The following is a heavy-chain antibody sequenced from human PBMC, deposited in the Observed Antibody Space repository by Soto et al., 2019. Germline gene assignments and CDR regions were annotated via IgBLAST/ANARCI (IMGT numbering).Heavy chain of an antibody. CDR3: ARDRDYSHLTYYYYGMDV. CDR1: GGTFSSYA. D-gene: IGHD4-4*01. Sequence: ASVKVSCKASGGTFSSYAISWVRQAPGQGLEWMGGIIPIFGTANYAQKFQGRVTITADESTSTAYMELSSLRSEDTAVYYCARDRDYSHLTYYYYGMDVWGQGTTVTVSS. J-gene: IGHJ6*02. CDR2: IIPIFGTA. V-gene: IGHV1-69*13.